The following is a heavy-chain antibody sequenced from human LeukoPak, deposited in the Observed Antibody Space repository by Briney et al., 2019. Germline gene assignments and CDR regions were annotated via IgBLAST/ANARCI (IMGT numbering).Heavy chain of an antibody. V-gene: IGHV4-34*01. CDR3: ARFGRGNFDY. CDR2: IYHSGST. CDR1: GGSFSDYY. Sequence: SETLSLTCAVYGGSFSDYYWSWIRQPPGKGLEWIGSIYHSGSTYYNPSLKSRVTISVDTSKNQFSLKLSSVTAADTAVYYCARFGRGNFDYWGQGTLVTVSS. D-gene: IGHD3-16*01. J-gene: IGHJ4*02.